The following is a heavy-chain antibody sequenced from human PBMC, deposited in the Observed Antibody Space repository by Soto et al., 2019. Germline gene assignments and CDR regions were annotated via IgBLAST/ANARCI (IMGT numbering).Heavy chain of an antibody. Sequence: QVQLVQSGAEVKKPGSSVKVSCKASGDTLSHYGVSRMRQVSGKGLEWMGGTTAILGTRDYAQKSQGMMTITSDESTTTSYMALNSLTSDDTAVYYCVAGDSSITGDHWGQATLVTVAS. J-gene: IGHJ4*02. CDR2: TTAILGTR. CDR1: GDTLSHYG. CDR3: VAGDSSITGDH. V-gene: IGHV1-69*01. D-gene: IGHD3-10*01.